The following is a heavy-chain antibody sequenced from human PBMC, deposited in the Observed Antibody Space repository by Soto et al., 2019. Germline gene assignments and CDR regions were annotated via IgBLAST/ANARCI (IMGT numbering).Heavy chain of an antibody. V-gene: IGHV3-74*01. CDR1: GFTLSGRS. CDR3: ASGWSGTDV. Sequence: EVQLVESGGGLVQPGGSLRLSCAASGFTLSGRSMHWVRQAPGKGLVWVSGIDNAGTDSTYADSVKGRFTSSRDNAKNMLYLQMNSLRVEDTAVYYCASGWSGTDVWGKGTTVTVSS. J-gene: IGHJ6*04. CDR2: IDNAGTDS. D-gene: IGHD2-2*03.